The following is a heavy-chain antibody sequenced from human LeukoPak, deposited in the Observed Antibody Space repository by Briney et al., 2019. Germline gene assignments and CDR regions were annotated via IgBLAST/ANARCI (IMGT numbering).Heavy chain of an antibody. CDR1: GYTFTGYG. J-gene: IGHJ4*02. CDR3: ARDWDTFSSSWFPAGY. V-gene: IGHV1-18*01. D-gene: IGHD6-13*01. Sequence: GASVKVSCKASGYTFTGYGISWVRQAPGQGLEWMGWISTYNGNTNYAQKLQGRVTMTTDTSTSTAYMELRSLRSDDTAVYYCARDWDTFSSSWFPAGYWGQGTLVTVSS. CDR2: ISTYNGNT.